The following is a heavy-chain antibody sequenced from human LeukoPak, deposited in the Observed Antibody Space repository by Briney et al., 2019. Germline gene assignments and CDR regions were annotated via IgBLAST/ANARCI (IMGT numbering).Heavy chain of an antibody. V-gene: IGHV1-18*01. CDR2: ISAYNGNT. J-gene: IGHJ5*02. D-gene: IGHD3-16*02. CDR3: ARASRDYVWGSYRTDL. Sequence: ASVKVSCTASGYTFTSYGISWVRQAPGQGLEWMGWISAYNGNTNYAQKLQGRVTMTTDTSTSTAYMELRSLRSDDTAVYYCARASRDYVWGSYRTDLWGQGTLVTVSS. CDR1: GYTFTSYG.